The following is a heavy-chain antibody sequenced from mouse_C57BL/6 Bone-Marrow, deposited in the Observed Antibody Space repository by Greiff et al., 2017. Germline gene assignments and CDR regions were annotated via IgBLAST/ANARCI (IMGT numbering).Heavy chain of an antibody. CDR1: GYTFTSYD. Sequence: QVTLKVSGPELVKPGASVKLSCKASGYTFTSYDINWVKQRPGQGLEWIGWIYPRDGSTKYNEKFKGKATLTVDTSSSTAYMELHSLTSEYSAVYFCARLEFDCSSGGWYCDVWGTGTTVTVSS. CDR3: ARLEFDCSSGGWYCDV. D-gene: IGHD1-1*01. V-gene: IGHV1-85*01. CDR2: IYPRDGST. J-gene: IGHJ1*03.